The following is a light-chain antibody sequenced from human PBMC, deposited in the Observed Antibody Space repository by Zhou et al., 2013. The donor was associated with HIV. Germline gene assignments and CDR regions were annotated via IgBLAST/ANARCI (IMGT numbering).Light chain of an antibody. CDR2: LGS. CDR3: MQALQTPR. CDR1: QSLLHTNGYNY. Sequence: DIVMTQSPLSLPVTPGEPASISCRSTQSLLHTNGYNYLDWYLQKPGQSPRLLIYLGSNRASGVPDRFSGGGSGTDFTLKISRVEAEDVGVYYCMQALQTPRFSQGTKLEI. V-gene: IGKV2-28*01. J-gene: IGKJ2*03.